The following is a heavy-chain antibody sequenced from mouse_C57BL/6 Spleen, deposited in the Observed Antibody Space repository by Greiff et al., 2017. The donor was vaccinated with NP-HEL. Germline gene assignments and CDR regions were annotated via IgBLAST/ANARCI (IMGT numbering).Heavy chain of an antibody. CDR3: ARFGYGSDYAMDY. V-gene: IGHV1-82*01. CDR2: IYPGDGDT. CDR1: GYAFSSSW. Sequence: QVQLQQSGPELVKPGASVKISCKASGYAFSSSWMNWVKQRPGKGLEWIGRIYPGDGDTNYNGKFKGQAPLPADKSSSTDYMQLSSLTSEDCAVYCGARFGYGSDYAMDYGGQGTSVTVSS. D-gene: IGHD1-1*01. J-gene: IGHJ4*01.